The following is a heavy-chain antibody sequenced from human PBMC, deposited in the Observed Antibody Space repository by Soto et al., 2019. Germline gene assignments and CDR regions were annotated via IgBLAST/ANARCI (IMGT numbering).Heavy chain of an antibody. CDR1: GGSISSGDYY. CDR2: IYYSGST. Sequence: SETLSLTCTVSGGSISSGDYYWSWVRQPPGKGLEWIGYIYYSGSTYYNPSLKSRVTISIDTSKNQFSLQLSSVNAADTAVYFCARVDIVSIYYFDYWGQGTLVTVSS. CDR3: ARVDIVSIYYFDY. D-gene: IGHD5-12*01. J-gene: IGHJ4*02. V-gene: IGHV4-30-4*02.